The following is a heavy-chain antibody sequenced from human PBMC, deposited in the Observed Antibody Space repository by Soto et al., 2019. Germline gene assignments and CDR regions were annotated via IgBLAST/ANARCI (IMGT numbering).Heavy chain of an antibody. V-gene: IGHV3-30*03. J-gene: IGHJ5*02. Sequence: GGSLRLSCAASGFTFSSYGMHWVRQAPGKGLEWVAVISYDGSNKYYADSVKGRFTISRDNSKNTLYLQMNSLRAEDTAVYYCARDSDPGISSSWGQGTLVTVSS. CDR1: GFTFSSYG. CDR3: ARDSDPGISSS. D-gene: IGHD1-1*01. CDR2: ISYDGSNK.